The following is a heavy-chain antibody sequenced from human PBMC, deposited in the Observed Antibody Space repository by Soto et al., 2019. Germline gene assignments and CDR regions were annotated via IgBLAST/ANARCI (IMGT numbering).Heavy chain of an antibody. CDR2: INPKTGDT. V-gene: IGHV1-2*02. D-gene: IGHD2-21*02. CDR1: GYTFTAYY. CDR3: ARPLAYCGGDCYTEPIDY. J-gene: IGHJ4*02. Sequence: QAQRVQSGAEVKKPGASVKVSCKTSGYTFTAYYIHWVRQAPGQGLEWVGWINPKTGDTKYAQKVQGRVTMTGDTSITTAYMELGRLRSDDTAVYYCARPLAYCGGDCYTEPIDYWGQGTRVTVSS.